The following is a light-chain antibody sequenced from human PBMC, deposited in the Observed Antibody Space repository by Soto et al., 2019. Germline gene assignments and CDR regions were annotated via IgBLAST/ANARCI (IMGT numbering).Light chain of an antibody. Sequence: EIVLTQSPGTLSLSPGERATLSCRASQSVSSSYLAWYQQKPGQAPRLLIYGASSRATGIPDRFSGSGSGTDFTLTISRLEPEDLAVYYCQQYGSSPWPFGQGTKVDIK. J-gene: IGKJ1*01. CDR1: QSVSSSY. CDR2: GAS. CDR3: QQYGSSPWP. V-gene: IGKV3-20*01.